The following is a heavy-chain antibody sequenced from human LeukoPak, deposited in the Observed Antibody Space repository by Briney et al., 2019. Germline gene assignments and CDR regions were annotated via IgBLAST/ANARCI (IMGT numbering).Heavy chain of an antibody. CDR1: GYSFNTYW. Sequence: GESLKISCRGSGYSFNTYWIAWVRQMPGKGLEWMGIIYPGDSDTTYSPSFQGQVTISADKSISTAYLQWSSLKASDTAMYYCARQTYGSYYGYWGQGTLVTVSS. CDR2: IYPGDSDT. CDR3: ARQTYGSYYGY. J-gene: IGHJ4*02. V-gene: IGHV5-51*01. D-gene: IGHD1-26*01.